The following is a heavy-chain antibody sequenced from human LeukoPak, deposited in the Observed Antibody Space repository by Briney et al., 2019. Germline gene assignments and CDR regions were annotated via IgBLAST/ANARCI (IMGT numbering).Heavy chain of an antibody. CDR2: INHSGST. J-gene: IGHJ6*03. CDR1: GGSFSGYY. CDR3: ARGPLRGYSRHYYYYMDV. Sequence: SETLSLTCAVYGGSFSGYYWSWIRQPPGKGLEWIGEINHSGSTYYNPSLKSRVTISVDTSKNQFSLKLSSVTAADTAVYYCARGPLRGYSRHYYYYMDVWGKGTTVTVSS. D-gene: IGHD5-18*01. V-gene: IGHV4-34*01.